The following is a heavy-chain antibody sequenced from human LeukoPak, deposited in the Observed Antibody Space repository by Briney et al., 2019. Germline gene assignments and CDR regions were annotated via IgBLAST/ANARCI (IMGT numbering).Heavy chain of an antibody. CDR2: IGTAGDT. J-gene: IGHJ6*02. CDR3: ARDSRNSYGPDGMDV. Sequence: PGGSLRLSCAASGFTFSSYDMHWVRQATGRGLEWVSAIGTAGDTYYPDSVKGRFTISRDNAKNSLYLQMNSLRAEDTAVYYCARDSRNSYGPDGMDVWGQGTTVTVSS. CDR1: GFTFSSYD. V-gene: IGHV3-13*01. D-gene: IGHD5-18*01.